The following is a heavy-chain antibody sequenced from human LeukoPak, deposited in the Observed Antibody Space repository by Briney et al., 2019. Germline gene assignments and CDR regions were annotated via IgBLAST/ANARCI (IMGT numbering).Heavy chain of an antibody. D-gene: IGHD6-19*01. Sequence: GGSLRLSCAASGFTFSSYWMSWVRQAPGKGLEWVANIKQDGSEKYYVDSVKGRFTISRDNAKNSLYLQMNSLRAEDTAVYYCARDRVIAVAGLGYYFDYWGQGTLVTVSS. CDR3: ARDRVIAVAGLGYYFDY. J-gene: IGHJ4*02. CDR1: GFTFSSYW. CDR2: IKQDGSEK. V-gene: IGHV3-7*01.